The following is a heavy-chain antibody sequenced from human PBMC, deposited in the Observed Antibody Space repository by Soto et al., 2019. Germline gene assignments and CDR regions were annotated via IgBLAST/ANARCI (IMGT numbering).Heavy chain of an antibody. V-gene: IGHV1-46*01. J-gene: IGHJ4*02. D-gene: IGHD2-2*01. CDR1: GYTFTSHY. CDR3: AREAIGGTSTNPNFDY. CDR2: INPRGGST. Sequence: QVQVVQSGAEVKKPGASVKVSCKTSGYTFTSHYMYWVRQAPGQGLEWMGIINPRGGSTSNAQKFQGRLTMARDTATGTVFMELSSLRSDDTAVYYSAREAIGGTSTNPNFDYWGQGTLVTVSS.